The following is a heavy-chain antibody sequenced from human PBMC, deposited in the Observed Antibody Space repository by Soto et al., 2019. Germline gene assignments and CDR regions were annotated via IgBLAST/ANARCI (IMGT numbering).Heavy chain of an antibody. CDR3: ERLGSGTDYVWGSYRPFDY. CDR1: GGSFSGYY. J-gene: IGHJ4*02. Sequence: QVQLQQWGAGLLKPSETLSLTCAVHGGSFSGYYWSWIRQPPGKGLEWIGEINHSGSTNYNPSLKSRVTISVDTSKNQFSLKLSSVTAADTAVYYCERLGSGTDYVWGSYRPFDYWGQGTLVTVSS. V-gene: IGHV4-34*01. D-gene: IGHD3-16*02. CDR2: INHSGST.